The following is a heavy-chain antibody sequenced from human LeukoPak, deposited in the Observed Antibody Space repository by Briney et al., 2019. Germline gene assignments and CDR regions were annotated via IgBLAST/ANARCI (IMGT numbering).Heavy chain of an antibody. CDR1: GGSISSGSYY. V-gene: IGHV4-61*02. Sequence: SQTLSLTCTVSGGSISSGSYYWSWIRQPAGKGLEWIGRIYTSGSTNYNPSLKSRVTISVDTSKNQFSLKLSSVTAADTAVYYCARLYCSGGSCYFDYWGQGTLVTVSS. J-gene: IGHJ4*02. D-gene: IGHD2-15*01. CDR2: IYTSGST. CDR3: ARLYCSGGSCYFDY.